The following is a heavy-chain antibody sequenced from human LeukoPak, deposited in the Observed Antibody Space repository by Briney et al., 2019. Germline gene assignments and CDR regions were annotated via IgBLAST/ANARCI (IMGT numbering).Heavy chain of an antibody. Sequence: ASVTVSCKASGYSFAGYGISWVRQAPGQGLEWIGWISTHSGNTNYAHNLQGRITVTTETSTSTAYMELRSLRSDDTAVYYCARVGAAPGHFDYWGQGTQLTVSS. J-gene: IGHJ4*02. V-gene: IGHV1-18*01. CDR1: GYSFAGYG. D-gene: IGHD6-13*01. CDR2: ISTHSGNT. CDR3: ARVGAAPGHFDY.